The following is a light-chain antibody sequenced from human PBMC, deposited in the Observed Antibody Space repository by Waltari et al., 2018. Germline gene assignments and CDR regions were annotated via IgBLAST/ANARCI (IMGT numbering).Light chain of an antibody. CDR2: DAS. Sequence: EIVLTQSPANLSLSPGERAPLSCRASQSVSSYLAWYQQKPGQAPRLLIYDASNRATGIAARFSGSGSGTDFTLTISSLEPEDFAVYYCQQRSNWPPYTFGQGTKLEIK. CDR3: QQRSNWPPYT. J-gene: IGKJ2*01. CDR1: QSVSSY. V-gene: IGKV3-11*01.